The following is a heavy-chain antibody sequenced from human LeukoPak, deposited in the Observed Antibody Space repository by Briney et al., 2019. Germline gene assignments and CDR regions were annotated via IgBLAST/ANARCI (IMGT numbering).Heavy chain of an antibody. J-gene: IGHJ3*02. CDR1: GGTFSSYA. Sequence: GSSVKVFCKASGGTFSSYAISWVRQAPGQGLEWMGGIIPIFGTANYAQKFQGRVTITADESTSTAYMELSSLRSEDTAVYHCARLIAVAAHAFDIWGQGTMVTVSS. D-gene: IGHD6-19*01. CDR2: IIPIFGTA. CDR3: ARLIAVAAHAFDI. V-gene: IGHV1-69*01.